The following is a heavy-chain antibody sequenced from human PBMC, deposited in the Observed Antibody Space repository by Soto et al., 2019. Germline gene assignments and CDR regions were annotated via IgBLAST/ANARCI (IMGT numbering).Heavy chain of an antibody. CDR3: ARGGSGTYHV. J-gene: IGHJ4*02. D-gene: IGHD3-10*01. V-gene: IGHV4-31*02. CDR2: IYYRGST. Sequence: NPLETLSLTCSVSDDSITGGGYYWSWIRQHPAKGLEWIGSIYYRGSTYYNPSLRSRGTISLDPSQARLSLRLTSLTAADTATYYCARGGSGTYHVWGQGTLVTVSS. CDR1: DDSITGGGYY.